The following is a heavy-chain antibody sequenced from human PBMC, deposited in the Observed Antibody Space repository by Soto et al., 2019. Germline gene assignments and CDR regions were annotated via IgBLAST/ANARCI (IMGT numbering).Heavy chain of an antibody. D-gene: IGHD6-19*01. CDR3: AREAGFYFDY. V-gene: IGHV3-48*03. CDR2: ISDRGGAI. J-gene: IGHJ4*02. CDR1: GFTFSNFE. Sequence: VGSLRLSCAASGFTFSNFEMNWVRQAPGKGLEWVSYISDRGGAIYYSDSVRGRFTISRDTAKNSLYLQMSSLRVEDTAVYYCAREAGFYFDYLGQGTLVTVSS.